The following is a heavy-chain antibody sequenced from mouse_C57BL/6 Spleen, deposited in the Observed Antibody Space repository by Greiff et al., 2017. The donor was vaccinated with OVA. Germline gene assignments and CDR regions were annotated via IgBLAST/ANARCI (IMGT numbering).Heavy chain of an antibody. D-gene: IGHD1-1*01. V-gene: IGHV5-2*01. J-gene: IGHJ1*03. CDR1: EYEFPSHD. Sequence: EVQVVESGGGLVQPGESLKLSCESNEYEFPSHDMSWVRKTPEKRLELVAAINSDGGSTYYPDTMERRFIISRDNTKKTLYLQRSKLRSEDTALYYCARGGYGSSYSYWYFEVWGTGTTVTVSS. CDR2: INSDGGST. CDR3: ARGGYGSSYSYWYFEV.